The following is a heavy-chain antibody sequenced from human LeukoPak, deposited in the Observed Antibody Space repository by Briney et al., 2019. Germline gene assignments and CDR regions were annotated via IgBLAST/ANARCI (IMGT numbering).Heavy chain of an antibody. Sequence: ASVRVSCKASGYTFTGYYMHWVRQAPGQGLEWMGWINPNSGGTNYAQKFQGRVTMTRDTSISTAYMELSRLRSDDTAVYYCARTDIVATSWFDPWGQGTLVTVSP. CDR2: INPNSGGT. D-gene: IGHD5-12*01. V-gene: IGHV1-2*02. J-gene: IGHJ5*02. CDR3: ARTDIVATSWFDP. CDR1: GYTFTGYY.